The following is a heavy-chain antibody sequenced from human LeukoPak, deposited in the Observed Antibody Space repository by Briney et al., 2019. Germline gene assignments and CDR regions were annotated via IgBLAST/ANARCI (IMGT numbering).Heavy chain of an antibody. CDR2: IKQDGSET. V-gene: IGHV3-7*03. CDR3: ARKTGTTGEAFDY. J-gene: IGHJ4*02. CDR1: GFTFSNCW. Sequence: GGSLRLSCTASGFTFSNCWMTWVRQAPGKGLEWVANIKQDGSETYYVDSVKGRFTISRDNAENSLYLQMNSLRAEDTAVYYCARKTGTTGEAFDYWGQGTQVTVSS. D-gene: IGHD1-1*01.